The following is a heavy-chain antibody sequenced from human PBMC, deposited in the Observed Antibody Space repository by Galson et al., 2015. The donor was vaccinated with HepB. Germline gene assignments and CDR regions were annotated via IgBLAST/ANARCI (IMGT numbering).Heavy chain of an antibody. V-gene: IGHV3-23*01. J-gene: IGHJ4*02. CDR3: AKDNDYVWGSYRWAPFDY. CDR1: GFTFSSYA. D-gene: IGHD3-16*02. Sequence: SLRLSCAASGFTFSSYAMSWVRQAPGKGLEWVSAISGSGGSTYYADSVKGRFTISRDNSKNTLYLQMNSLRAEDTAVYYCAKDNDYVWGSYRWAPFDYWGQGTLVTVSS. CDR2: ISGSGGST.